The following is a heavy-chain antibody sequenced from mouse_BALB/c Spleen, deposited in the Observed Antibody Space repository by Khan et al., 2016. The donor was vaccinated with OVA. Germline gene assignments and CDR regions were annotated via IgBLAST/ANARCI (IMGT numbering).Heavy chain of an antibody. Sequence: LQQSGSELVSPGASVKLSCKTSGYTFSTYWMHWVKQRPGQGLKWIGNIYPGSGSPNYDEKFKSKATLTVDTSSTTAYMQLSSLTSEASAVDYGTRGTTAPYVMDYWGQGTSVTVAS. CDR3: TRGTTAPYVMDY. CDR2: IYPGSGSP. CDR1: GYTFSTYW. V-gene: IGHV1S22*01. J-gene: IGHJ4*01. D-gene: IGHD1-2*01.